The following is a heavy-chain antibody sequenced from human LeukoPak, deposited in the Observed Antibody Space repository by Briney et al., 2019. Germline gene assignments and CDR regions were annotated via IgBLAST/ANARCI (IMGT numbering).Heavy chain of an antibody. CDR2: ISSSSSYI. V-gene: IGHV3-21*01. CDR3: ARESLFCSGGSCYLDAFDI. CDR1: GFTFSSYS. D-gene: IGHD2-15*01. Sequence: GSLRLSCAASGFTFSSYSMNWVRQAPGKGLEWVSSISSSSSYIYYADSVKGRFTISRDNAKNSLYLQMNSLRAEDTAVYYCARESLFCSGGSCYLDAFDIWGQGTMVTVSS. J-gene: IGHJ3*02.